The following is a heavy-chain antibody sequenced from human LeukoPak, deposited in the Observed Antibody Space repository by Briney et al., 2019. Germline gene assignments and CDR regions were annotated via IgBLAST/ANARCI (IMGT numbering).Heavy chain of an antibody. CDR1: GFTVSSNY. D-gene: IGHD3-22*01. V-gene: IGHV3-66*01. Sequence: GGSLRLSCAASGFTVSSNYMSWVRQAPGKGLEWVSVIYSGGSTYYADSGKGRFTISRDTSKNTLYLQMNSLRAEDTAVYYCAREDSSGFHRGFDYWGQGTLVTVSS. CDR3: AREDSSGFHRGFDY. CDR2: IYSGGST. J-gene: IGHJ4*02.